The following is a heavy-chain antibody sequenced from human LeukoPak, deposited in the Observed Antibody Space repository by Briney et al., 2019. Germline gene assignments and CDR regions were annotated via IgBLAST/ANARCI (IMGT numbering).Heavy chain of an antibody. J-gene: IGHJ5*02. CDR3: ARGRLGGAAS. CDR1: GFTFSSYA. V-gene: IGHV4-34*01. Sequence: GSLRLSCAASGFTFSSYAMSWIRQPPGKGLQWIGEINHSGSTNYDPSLKNRVTISVDTSKNQFSLKLTSVTAADTAVYYCARGRLGGAASWGQGTLVTVSS. D-gene: IGHD1-26*01. CDR2: INHSGST.